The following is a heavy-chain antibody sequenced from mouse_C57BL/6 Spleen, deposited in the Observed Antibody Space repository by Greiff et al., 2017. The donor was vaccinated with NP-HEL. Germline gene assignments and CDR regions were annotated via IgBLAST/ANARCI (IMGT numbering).Heavy chain of an antibody. CDR3: ASLYYGSSYDYAMDY. CDR2: IYPGDGDT. CDR1: GYAFSSSW. V-gene: IGHV1-82*01. J-gene: IGHJ4*01. Sequence: VQLQQSGPELVKPGASVKISCKASGYAFSSSWMNWVKQRPGKGLEWIGRIYPGDGDTNYNGKFKGKATLTADKSSSTAYMQLSSLTSEDSAVYFCASLYYGSSYDYAMDYWGQGTSVTVSS. D-gene: IGHD1-1*01.